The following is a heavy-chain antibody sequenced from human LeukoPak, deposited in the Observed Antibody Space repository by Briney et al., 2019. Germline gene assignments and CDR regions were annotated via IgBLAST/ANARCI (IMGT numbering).Heavy chain of an antibody. V-gene: IGHV3-23*01. CDR2: ISGSGGNT. CDR3: AKKRWLTAYYFDY. J-gene: IGHJ4*02. D-gene: IGHD4/OR15-4a*01. Sequence: GGSLRLSXAASGFTFSSYAMSWVRQAPGKGLEWVSAISGSGGNTYYADSVKGRFTISRDNSKNTLYLQMNSLRAEDTAVYYCAKKRWLTAYYFDYWGQGTLVTVSS. CDR1: GFTFSSYA.